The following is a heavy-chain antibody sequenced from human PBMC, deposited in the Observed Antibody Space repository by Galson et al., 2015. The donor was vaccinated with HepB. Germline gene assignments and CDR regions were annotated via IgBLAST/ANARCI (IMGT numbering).Heavy chain of an antibody. D-gene: IGHD2-21*02. CDR2: ISSSSSYT. CDR1: GFTFSDYY. CDR3: ARDRRGIGAYCGGDCSPYYYYGKDV. J-gene: IGHJ6*02. Sequence: SLRLSCAASGFTFSDYYMSWIRQAPGKGLEWVSYISSSSSYTNYADSVKGRFTISRDNAKNSLYLQMNSLRAEDTAVYYCARDRRGIGAYCGGDCSPYYYYGKDVWGQGTTVTVSS. V-gene: IGHV3-11*06.